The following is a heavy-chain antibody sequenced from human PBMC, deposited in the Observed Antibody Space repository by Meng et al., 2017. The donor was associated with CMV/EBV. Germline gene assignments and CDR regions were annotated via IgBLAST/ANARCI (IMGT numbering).Heavy chain of an antibody. Sequence: GESLKISCAASGFTFSSYAMSWVRQAPGKGLEWVSAISGSGGSTYYADSVKGRFTISRDNSKNTLYLQMNSLRAEDTAVYYCANSPLRMEWQRSNWFDPWGQGTLVTVSS. CDR2: ISGSGGST. V-gene: IGHV3-23*01. D-gene: IGHD3-3*01. CDR3: ANSPLRMEWQRSNWFDP. CDR1: GFTFSSYA. J-gene: IGHJ5*02.